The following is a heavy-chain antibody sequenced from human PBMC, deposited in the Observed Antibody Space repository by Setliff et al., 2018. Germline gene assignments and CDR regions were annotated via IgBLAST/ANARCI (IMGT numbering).Heavy chain of an antibody. CDR2: IYYSGST. CDR3: ARRVREYQLLFGDYYYYMDV. J-gene: IGHJ6*03. D-gene: IGHD2-2*01. Sequence: SETLSLTCTVSGGSISSSSYYWGWIRQLPGKGLEWIGSIYYSGSTYYNPSLKSRVTISVDTSKNQFSLKLSSVTAADTAVYYCARRVREYQLLFGDYYYYMDVWGKGTTVTVSS. CDR1: GGSISSSSYY. V-gene: IGHV4-39*01.